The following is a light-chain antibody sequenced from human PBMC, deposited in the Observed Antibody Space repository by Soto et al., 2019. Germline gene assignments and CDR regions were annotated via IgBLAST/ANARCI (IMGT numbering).Light chain of an antibody. V-gene: IGKV1-9*01. CDR1: QGIINY. CDR3: QQLFMYPPT. Sequence: IQLTQSPSSLSASMGDRVTITCRASQGIINYLAWYQQKPGKAPKLLIYGASTLQGGVPSRFSGSGSGTDFTLTVSSLQPEDLATYYCQQLFMYPPTFGPGTKVDIK. J-gene: IGKJ3*01. CDR2: GAS.